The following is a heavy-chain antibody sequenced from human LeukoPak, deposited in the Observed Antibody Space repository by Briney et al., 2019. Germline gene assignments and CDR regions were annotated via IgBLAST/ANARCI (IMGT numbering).Heavy chain of an antibody. J-gene: IGHJ4*02. CDR1: GGSISSGGYY. D-gene: IGHD6-19*01. Sequence: SQTLSLTCTVPGGSISSGGYYWSWIRQHPGKGLEWIGYIYYSGSTYYNPSLKSRVTISVDTSKNQFSLKLSSVTAADTAVYYCAGRYSSGKFDYWGQGTLVTVSS. CDR2: IYYSGST. V-gene: IGHV4-31*03. CDR3: AGRYSSGKFDY.